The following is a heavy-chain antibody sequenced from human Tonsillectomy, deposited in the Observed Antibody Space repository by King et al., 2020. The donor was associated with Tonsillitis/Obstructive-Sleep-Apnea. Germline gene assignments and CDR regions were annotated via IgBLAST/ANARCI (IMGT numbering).Heavy chain of an antibody. D-gene: IGHD2-2*01. CDR3: ARDEILGYCSSSSCPGGMDV. V-gene: IGHV4-31*03. J-gene: IGHJ6*02. CDR1: GGSISSGGYY. Sequence: QQQESGPGLVKPSQTLSLTCTVSGGSISSGGYYWSWIRQHPGKGLEWIGYIYYSGSTYYNPSLKSRVTISVDTSKNQFSLKLSSVTAADTAVYYCARDEILGYCSSSSCPGGMDVWGQGTTVTVSS. CDR2: IYYSGST.